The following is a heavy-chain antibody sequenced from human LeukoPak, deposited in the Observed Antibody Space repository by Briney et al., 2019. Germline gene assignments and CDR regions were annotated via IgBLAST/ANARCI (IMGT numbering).Heavy chain of an antibody. D-gene: IGHD4-17*01. CDR1: GGSIGSGSYY. CDR3: ARATPMTTVTRWYFDL. Sequence: SETLSLTCTVSGGSIGSGSYYWSWIRQPAGKGLEWIGRIYTSGSTNYNPSLKSRVTISVDTSKNQFSLKLSPVTAADTAVYYCARATPMTTVTRWYFDLWGRGTLVTVSS. CDR2: IYTSGST. V-gene: IGHV4-61*02. J-gene: IGHJ2*01.